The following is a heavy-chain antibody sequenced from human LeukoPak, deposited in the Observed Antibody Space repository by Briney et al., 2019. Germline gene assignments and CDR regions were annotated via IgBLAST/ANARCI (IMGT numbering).Heavy chain of an antibody. J-gene: IGHJ4*02. CDR3: ARVDCTGGSCFSGFDC. D-gene: IGHD2-15*01. CDR1: GFTFSSYW. V-gene: IGHV3-7*01. Sequence: GGSLRLSRAASGFTFSSYWMSWVRQAPGKGLEWVANLKPNGGDKYYVDSVKGRFTISRDNAKNSLYLQMNSLRAEDTAVYYCARVDCTGGSCFSGFDCWGQGTLLTVSS. CDR2: LKPNGGDK.